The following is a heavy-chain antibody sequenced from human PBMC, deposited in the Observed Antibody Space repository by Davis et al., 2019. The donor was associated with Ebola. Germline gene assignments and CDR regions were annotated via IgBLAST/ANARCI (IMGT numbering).Heavy chain of an antibody. V-gene: IGHV3-30*03. CDR3: ARVRVKYIAAPSDFDY. D-gene: IGHD6-6*01. Sequence: GESLKISCAASGFTFSSYSMNWVRQAPGKGLEWVAVISYDGSNKYYADSVKGRFTISRDNSKNTLYLQMNSLRAEDTAVYYCARVRVKYIAAPSDFDYWGQGTLVTVSS. CDR2: ISYDGSNK. CDR1: GFTFSSYS. J-gene: IGHJ4*02.